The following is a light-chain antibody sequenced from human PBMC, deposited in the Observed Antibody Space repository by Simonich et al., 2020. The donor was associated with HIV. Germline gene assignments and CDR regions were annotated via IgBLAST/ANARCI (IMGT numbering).Light chain of an antibody. V-gene: IGKV3D-20*01. J-gene: IGKJ2*01. Sequence: EIVMTQSPATLSVSPGERATLSCRASQRVSINVAWYQQKPGLAPRLLIYGASSRATGIPERFSGSGSGTDFTLTISRLEPEDFAVYYCQQYAISPFSFGQGTKLEIK. CDR2: GAS. CDR3: QQYAISPFS. CDR1: QRVSIN.